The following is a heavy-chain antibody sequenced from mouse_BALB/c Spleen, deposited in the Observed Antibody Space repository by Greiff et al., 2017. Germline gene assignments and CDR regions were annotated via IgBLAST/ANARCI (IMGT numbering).Heavy chain of an antibody. CDR3: ARSDGNYVDAMDY. CDR1: GFNIKDTY. Sequence: EVKLMESGAELVKPGASVKLSCTASGFNIKDTYMHWVKQRPEQGLEWIGRIDPANGNTKYDPKFQGKATITADTSSNTAYLQLSSLTSEDTAVYYCARSDGNYVDAMDYWGQGTSVTVSS. CDR2: IDPANGNT. D-gene: IGHD2-1*01. J-gene: IGHJ4*01. V-gene: IGHV14-3*02.